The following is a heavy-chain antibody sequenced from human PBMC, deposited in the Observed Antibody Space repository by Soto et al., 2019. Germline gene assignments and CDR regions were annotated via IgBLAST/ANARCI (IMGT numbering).Heavy chain of an antibody. J-gene: IGHJ5*02. D-gene: IGHD2-15*01. CDR2: ISAYNGNT. CDR3: ARGYCSGGSCYYNWFDP. Sequence: ASVKVACKASGYTFSIYGSSWVRQAKGQGLEWMGWISAYNGNTNYAQKLQGRVTMTTDTSTSTAYMELRSLRSDDTAVYYCARGYCSGGSCYYNWFDPWGQGTLVTVSS. CDR1: GYTFSIYG. V-gene: IGHV1-18*01.